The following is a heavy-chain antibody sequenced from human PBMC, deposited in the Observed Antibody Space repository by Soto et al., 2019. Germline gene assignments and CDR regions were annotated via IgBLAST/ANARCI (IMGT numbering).Heavy chain of an antibody. V-gene: IGHV1-69*13. CDR1: GGTFSSYA. CDR2: IIPIFGTA. D-gene: IGHD3-16*02. J-gene: IGHJ3*02. CDR3: ATTYDYVWGSYREDAFDI. Sequence: SVKVSCKASGGTFSSYAISWVRQAPGQGLEWMGGIIPIFGTANYAQKFQGRVTITADESTSTAYMELSSLRSEDTAVYYCATTYDYVWGSYREDAFDIWGQGTMVTV.